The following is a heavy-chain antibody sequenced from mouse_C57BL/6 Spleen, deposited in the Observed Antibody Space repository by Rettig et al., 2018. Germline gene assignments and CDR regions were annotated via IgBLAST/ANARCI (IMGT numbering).Heavy chain of an antibody. CDR3: ARGDYYGSKFAY. D-gene: IGHD1-1*01. Sequence: EVQLQQSGPELVKPGASVKISCKASGYTFTDYYMNWVKQSHGKSLEWIGDINPNNGGTSYNQKFKGKATLTVDKSARTGYRVRRRRMAEDSGVYYWARGDYYGSKFAYWGQGTLVTVSA. CDR2: INPNNGGT. CDR1: GYTFTDYY. J-gene: IGHJ3*01. V-gene: IGHV1-26*01.